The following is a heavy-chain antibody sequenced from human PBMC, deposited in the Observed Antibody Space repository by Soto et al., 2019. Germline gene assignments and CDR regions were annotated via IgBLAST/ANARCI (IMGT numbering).Heavy chain of an antibody. J-gene: IGHJ4*02. CDR2: IYYSGST. CDR1: GGSISSYY. CDR3: ARLHYDSSGYYYYFDY. V-gene: IGHV4-59*08. D-gene: IGHD3-22*01. Sequence: SETLSLTCTVSGGSISSYYWSWIRQPPGKGLEWIGYIYYSGSTNYNPSLKSRVTISVDTSKNQFSLKLSSVTAADTAVYYCARLHYDSSGYYYYFDYWGQGTLVTVSS.